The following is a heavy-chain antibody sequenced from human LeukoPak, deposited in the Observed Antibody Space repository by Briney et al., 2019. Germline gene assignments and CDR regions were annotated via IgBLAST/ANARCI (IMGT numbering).Heavy chain of an antibody. CDR1: GYSFTSYW. V-gene: IGHV5-51*01. CDR2: IHPGDSDT. CDR3: ARLLGYCSSTNCYGAFDI. D-gene: IGHD2-2*01. J-gene: IGHJ3*02. Sequence: GKSLKISCKGSGYSFTSYWIGWVRQMPGKGLEWMGIIHPGDSDTRYSPSFQGQVTISADKSISTAYLQWSSLKASDTAMYYRARLLGYCSSTNCYGAFDIWGQGTMVTVSS.